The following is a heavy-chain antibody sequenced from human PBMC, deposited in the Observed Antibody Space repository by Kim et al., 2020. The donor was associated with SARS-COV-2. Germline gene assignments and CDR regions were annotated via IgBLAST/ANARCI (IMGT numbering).Heavy chain of an antibody. J-gene: IGHJ6*02. CDR2: INPSGGST. Sequence: ASVKVSCKASGYTFTSYYMHWVRQAPGQGLEWMGIINPSGGSTSYAQKFQGRVTMTRDTSTSTVYMELSSLRSEDTAVYYCARDSSRIQLWLRRGGGGMDVWGQGTTVTVSS. D-gene: IGHD5-18*01. CDR1: GYTFTSYY. V-gene: IGHV1-46*01. CDR3: ARDSSRIQLWLRRGGGGMDV.